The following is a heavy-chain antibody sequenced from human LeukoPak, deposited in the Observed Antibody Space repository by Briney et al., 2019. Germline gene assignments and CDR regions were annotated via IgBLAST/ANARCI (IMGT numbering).Heavy chain of an antibody. CDR2: IHQSGST. CDR3: AREYSSFDY. Sequence: SETLSLTCTVSGGSISIYYWSWIRQPPGEGLEWIGYIHQSGSTDYNPSLKSRVTISVDTSKNQLSLDLTSATAADTAVYYCAREYSSFDYWGQGILDTVSS. J-gene: IGHJ4*02. V-gene: IGHV4-59*01. CDR1: GGSISIYY. D-gene: IGHD6-13*01.